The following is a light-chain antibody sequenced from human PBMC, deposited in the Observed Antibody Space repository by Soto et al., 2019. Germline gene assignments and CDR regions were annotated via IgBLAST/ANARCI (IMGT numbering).Light chain of an antibody. CDR3: QQLDTYPLT. Sequence: DILLTQSPSFLSASVGDRVTITCRASQAIAQARTTYFAWYQQKPGKAPELLIYDASTLEYGVPSRFSGSGSGTEFTLTINSLQPEDFATYYCQQLDTYPLTFGGGTKVEIK. J-gene: IGKJ4*01. CDR1: QAIAQARTTY. V-gene: IGKV1-9*01. CDR2: DAS.